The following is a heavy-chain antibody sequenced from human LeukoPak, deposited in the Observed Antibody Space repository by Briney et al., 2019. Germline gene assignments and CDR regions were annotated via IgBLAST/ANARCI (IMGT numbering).Heavy chain of an antibody. Sequence: PGESLKISCKGSGYSFQDYWIGWVRRMPGKGPELMGRIFSHDSDTKYSPSFEGQVTISVDKSISTAYVQWGSLRVSDTAIYYCAKFGIRGCSSSTRCYTSFFYYGMDVWGQGTTVTVSS. CDR2: IFSHDSDT. J-gene: IGHJ6*02. V-gene: IGHV5-51*01. CDR1: GYSFQDYW. D-gene: IGHD2-2*02. CDR3: AKFGIRGCSSSTRCYTSFFYYGMDV.